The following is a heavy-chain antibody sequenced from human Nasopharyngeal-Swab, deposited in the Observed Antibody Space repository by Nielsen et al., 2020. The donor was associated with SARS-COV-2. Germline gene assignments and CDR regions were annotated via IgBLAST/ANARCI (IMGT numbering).Heavy chain of an antibody. CDR1: GFTFSSYG. D-gene: IGHD4-17*01. CDR2: IWYDGSDK. V-gene: IGHV3-33*01. J-gene: IGHJ4*02. Sequence: SCAASGFTFSSYGMHWVRQAPGKGLEWVASIWYDGSDKYYADSVKGRFTISRDNAKNSLYLQMNTLRAEDTAVYYCVRDVIATVTTPPDYWGQGTLVTVSS. CDR3: VRDVIATVTTPPDY.